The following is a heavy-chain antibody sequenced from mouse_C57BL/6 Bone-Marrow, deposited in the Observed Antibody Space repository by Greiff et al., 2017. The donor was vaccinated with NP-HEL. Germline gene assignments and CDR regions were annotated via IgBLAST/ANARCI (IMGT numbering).Heavy chain of an antibody. CDR3: ASSLTGSFDY. CDR1: GSTFSDMG. CDR2: ISSGSSTI. Sequence: EVMLGGPGGGLGKPEGSRKPPGPAPGSTFSDMGMNWVRRAPEKGLEVVAYISSGSSTIYYADTVKGRFTISRDNAKNTLFLQMTSLRSEDTAMYYCASSLTGSFDYWGQGTTLTVSS. D-gene: IGHD4-1*01. J-gene: IGHJ2*01. V-gene: IGHV5-17*01.